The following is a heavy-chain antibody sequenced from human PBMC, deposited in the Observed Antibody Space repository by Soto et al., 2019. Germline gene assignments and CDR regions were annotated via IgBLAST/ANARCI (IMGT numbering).Heavy chain of an antibody. CDR3: AKEAVAGPYYYYYGIDV. D-gene: IGHD6-19*01. V-gene: IGHV3-23*01. J-gene: IGHJ6*02. CDR1: GFSFSSYS. Sequence: EVQLLESGGGLVQPGGSLRLSCAASGFSFSSYSMSWVRQAPGKGLEWVSGISGSGGSTNYADSVKGRFTISRDKSKNTLNLQINSLRAEDKAVYYCAKEAVAGPYYYYYGIDVWGQGTTVTVSS. CDR2: ISGSGGST.